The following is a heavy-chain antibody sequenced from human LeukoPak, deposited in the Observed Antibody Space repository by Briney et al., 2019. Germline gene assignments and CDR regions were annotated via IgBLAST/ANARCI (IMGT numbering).Heavy chain of an antibody. CDR2: ISYDGSNK. D-gene: IGHD3-9*01. CDR1: GFTFSSYA. J-gene: IGHJ4*02. Sequence: GGSLRLSCAASGFTFSSYAMHWVRQAPGKGLEWVAVISYDGSNKYYADSVKGRFTISRDNSKNTLYLQMNSLRAEDTAVYYCARDARDILTGYYGFGFGYWGQGTLVTVSS. CDR3: ARDARDILTGYYGFGFGY. V-gene: IGHV3-30*04.